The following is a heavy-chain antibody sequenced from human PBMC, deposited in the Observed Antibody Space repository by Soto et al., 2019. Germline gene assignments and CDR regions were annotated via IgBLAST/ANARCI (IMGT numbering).Heavy chain of an antibody. CDR2: IIPILGIA. V-gene: IGHV1-69*08. J-gene: IGHJ4*02. CDR3: ARDSGYCSSTSCSDKPPFDY. Sequence: QVQLVQSGAEVEKPGSSVKVSCKASGGTFSSYTISWVRQAPGQGLEWMGRIIPILGIANYAQKFQGRVTITADKSTSTAYMELSSLRSEDTAVYYCARDSGYCSSTSCSDKPPFDYWGQGTLVTVSS. CDR1: GGTFSSYT. D-gene: IGHD2-2*01.